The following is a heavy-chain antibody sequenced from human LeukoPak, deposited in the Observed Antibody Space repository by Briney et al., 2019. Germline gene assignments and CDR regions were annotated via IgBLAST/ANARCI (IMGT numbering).Heavy chain of an antibody. D-gene: IGHD3-10*01. CDR3: KKIPGSQREPLDY. Sequence: GGSLRLSCAASGFTFSSYGMHWVRQAPGKGLEWVAVTSYDGSNKYYADSVKGRFTISRDNSKNTLYLQMNSLRAEDTAIYCAKKIPGSQREPLDYWGQGTLVTVSS. J-gene: IGHJ4*02. CDR2: TSYDGSNK. V-gene: IGHV3-30*18. CDR1: GFTFSSYG.